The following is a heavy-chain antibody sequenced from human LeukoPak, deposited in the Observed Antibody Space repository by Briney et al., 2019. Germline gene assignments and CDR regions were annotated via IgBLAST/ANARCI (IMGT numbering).Heavy chain of an antibody. CDR3: AKVADCSSTSCYTLDY. CDR2: ISYDGSNK. J-gene: IGHJ4*02. V-gene: IGHV3-30*18. D-gene: IGHD2-2*02. CDR1: GFTFSDYY. Sequence: GGSLRLSCAASGFTFSDYYMSWIRQAPGKGLEWVAVISYDGSNKYYADSVKGQFTISRDNSKNTLYLQMNSLRAEDTAVYYCAKVADCSSTSCYTLDYWGQGTLVTVSS.